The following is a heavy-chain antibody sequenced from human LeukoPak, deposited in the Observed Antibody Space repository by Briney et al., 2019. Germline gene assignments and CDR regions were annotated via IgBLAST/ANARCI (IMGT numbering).Heavy chain of an antibody. CDR1: GGSISNYY. V-gene: IGHV4-59*01. Sequence: SETLSLTCTVSGGSISNYYWNWIRQPPGKGLEWIGYIFYSGSTNYNPSLKTRVTISVDTSKNQFSLRLSSVTAADTAVYYCARIHRYCSGGACYVLDNWGQGTLVAVSS. J-gene: IGHJ4*02. CDR3: ARIHRYCSGGACYVLDN. D-gene: IGHD2-15*01. CDR2: IFYSGST.